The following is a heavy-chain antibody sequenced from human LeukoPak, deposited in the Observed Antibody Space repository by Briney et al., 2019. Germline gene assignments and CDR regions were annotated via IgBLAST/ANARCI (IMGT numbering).Heavy chain of an antibody. CDR2: KSYDGSSK. J-gene: IGHJ4*02. Sequence: GGSLRLSCAASGFTFSSYGMHWVRQAPGKGLEWVAAKSYDGSSKYYADSVKGRFTISRDNFKNTLYLQMNSLRAEDTAVYYCAKGEVYYDSSGYPEYWGQGTLVTVSS. CDR1: GFTFSSYG. D-gene: IGHD3-22*01. CDR3: AKGEVYYDSSGYPEY. V-gene: IGHV3-30*18.